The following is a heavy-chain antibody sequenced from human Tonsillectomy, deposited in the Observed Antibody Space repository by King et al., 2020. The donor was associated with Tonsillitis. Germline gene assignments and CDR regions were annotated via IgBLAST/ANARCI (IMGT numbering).Heavy chain of an antibody. CDR2: IDPTDSHT. V-gene: IGHV5-10-1*03. CDR3: ASQMYYSPSGSSSGLHLYYDFMDV. CDR1: GYTFTNYW. Sequence: VQLVESGAVVKKPGESVRISCQTSGYTFTNYWVTWVRQMPGKGLEWMGRIDPTDSHTNYSPSFEGHVTISVDRSIRTAYLQWSGLEASDTAIYYCASQMYYSPSGSSSGLHLYYDFMDVWGQGPTVTVS. D-gene: IGHD3-10*01. J-gene: IGHJ6*02.